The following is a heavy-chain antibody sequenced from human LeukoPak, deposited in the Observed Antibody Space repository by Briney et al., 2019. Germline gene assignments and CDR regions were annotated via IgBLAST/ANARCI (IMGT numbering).Heavy chain of an antibody. CDR3: AKVSITIFGVVIGDYFDY. CDR2: ISGSGGST. V-gene: IGHV3-23*01. Sequence: GSLRLSCAASGFTFSSYSMNWVRQAPGKGLEWVSAISGSGGSTYYADSVKGRFTISRDNSKNTLYLQMNSLRAEDTAVYYCAKVSITIFGVVIGDYFDYWGQGTLVTVSS. J-gene: IGHJ4*02. CDR1: GFTFSSYS. D-gene: IGHD3-3*01.